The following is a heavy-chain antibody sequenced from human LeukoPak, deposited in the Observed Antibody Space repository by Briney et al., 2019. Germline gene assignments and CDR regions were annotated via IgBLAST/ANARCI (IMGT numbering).Heavy chain of an antibody. J-gene: IGHJ4*02. CDR1: GFTFSSYS. V-gene: IGHV3-48*02. CDR2: ISSSSTI. Sequence: GGSLRLSCAASGFTFSSYSINWVRQAPGKGLEWVSYISSSSTISYADSVKGRFTISRDNANNSLYLLMNSLRDEDTAVYYCARGGTSSSLAYWGQGTLVTVSS. CDR3: ARGGTSSSLAY. D-gene: IGHD4-23*01.